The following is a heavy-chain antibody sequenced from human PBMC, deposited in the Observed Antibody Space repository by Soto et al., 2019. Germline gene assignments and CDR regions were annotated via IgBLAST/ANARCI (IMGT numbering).Heavy chain of an antibody. Sequence: GGSLRLSCAASGFTFSNYAMTWARQAPGKGLEWVSTISGSGGNTYYADSVKGQFTISRDNSKNTLYLQVHSLRAEDTALYFCAKDLAYCRDGSCHYYFYYYMDVWGTGTTVTVSS. V-gene: IGHV3-23*01. J-gene: IGHJ6*03. CDR3: AKDLAYCRDGSCHYYFYYYMDV. CDR1: GFTFSNYA. D-gene: IGHD2-15*01. CDR2: ISGSGGNT.